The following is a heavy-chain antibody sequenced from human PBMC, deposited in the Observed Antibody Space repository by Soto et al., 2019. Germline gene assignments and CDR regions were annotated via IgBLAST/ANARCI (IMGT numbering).Heavy chain of an antibody. J-gene: IGHJ4*02. CDR1: GFTVSSNY. V-gene: IGHV3-53*01. CDR3: ARSLIAAAGTINYFDC. D-gene: IGHD6-13*01. Sequence: GGSLRLSCAASGFTVSSNYMSWVRQAPGKGLEWVSVIYSSGSTNYADSVKGRFTISRANTKNTLYLQMNSLGAEDTAVYYCARSLIAAAGTINYFDCWGQGTLVTVSS. CDR2: IYSSGST.